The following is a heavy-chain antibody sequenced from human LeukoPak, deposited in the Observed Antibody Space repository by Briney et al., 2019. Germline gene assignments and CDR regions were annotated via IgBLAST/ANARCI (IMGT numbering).Heavy chain of an antibody. J-gene: IGHJ4*02. CDR2: IKQDGSEK. CDR1: GFTFSSYA. Sequence: GGSLRLSCAASGFTFSSYAMHWVRQAPGKGLEWVANIKQDGSEKYYVDSVKGRFTISRDNAKNSLYLQMNSLRAEDTALYYCARLGPGMNFFYLDFWGQGTLVTVSS. CDR3: ARLGPGMNFFYLDF. V-gene: IGHV3-7*01. D-gene: IGHD3-10*01.